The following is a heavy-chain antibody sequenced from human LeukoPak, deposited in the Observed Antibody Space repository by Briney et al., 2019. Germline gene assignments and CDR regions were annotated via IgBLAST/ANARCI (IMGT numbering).Heavy chain of an antibody. CDR1: GFTFSDYY. V-gene: IGHV3-11*04. J-gene: IGHJ5*02. CDR3: ARPLFPGIAVAGIFDP. D-gene: IGHD6-19*01. Sequence: GGSLRLSCAASGFTFSDYYMSWIRQAPGKGLEWVSYISSSGSTIYYADSVKGRFTISRDNAKNSLYLQMNSLRAEDTAVYYCARPLFPGIAVAGIFDPWGQGTLVTVSS. CDR2: ISSSGSTI.